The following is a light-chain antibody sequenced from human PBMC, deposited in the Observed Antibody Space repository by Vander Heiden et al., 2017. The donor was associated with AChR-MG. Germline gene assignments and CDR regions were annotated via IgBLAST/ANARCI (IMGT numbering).Light chain of an antibody. Sequence: DIQMTQSPSTLSASVGDRVTITCRASQSISNWLAWYQQKPGKAPKVLIYKASSLESGVPSRFSGSGSGTEFTLTISSLQPDDFATYYCQQGNSYPYTFGQRIKLEIK. J-gene: IGKJ2*01. CDR3: QQGNSYPYT. V-gene: IGKV1-5*03. CDR2: KAS. CDR1: QSISNW.